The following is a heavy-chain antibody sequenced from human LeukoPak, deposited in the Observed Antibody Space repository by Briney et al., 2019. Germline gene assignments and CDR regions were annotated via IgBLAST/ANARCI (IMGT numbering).Heavy chain of an antibody. Sequence: SQTLSLTCAVSGGSISSGGYSWSWIRQPPGKGLEWIGYIYHSGSTYYNPSLKSRVTISVDRSKNQFSLKLSSVTAADTAVYYCARAYSSSSVHGYYFDYWGQGTLVTVSS. CDR1: GGSISSGGYS. V-gene: IGHV4-30-2*01. J-gene: IGHJ4*02. D-gene: IGHD6-6*01. CDR3: ARAYSSSSVHGYYFDY. CDR2: IYHSGST.